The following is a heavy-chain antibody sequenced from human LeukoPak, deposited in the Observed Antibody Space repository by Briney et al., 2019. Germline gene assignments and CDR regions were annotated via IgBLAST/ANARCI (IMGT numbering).Heavy chain of an antibody. J-gene: IGHJ4*02. V-gene: IGHV3-23*01. CDR3: AKDQLVVAATPGY. D-gene: IGHD2-15*01. CDR1: GGSFSGYY. Sequence: ETLSLTCAVYGGSFSGYYWSWIRQPPGKGLEWVSAISGSGGSTYYADSVKGRFTISRDNSKNTLYLQMNSLRAEDTAVYYCAKDQLVVAATPGYWGQGTLVTVSS. CDR2: ISGSGGST.